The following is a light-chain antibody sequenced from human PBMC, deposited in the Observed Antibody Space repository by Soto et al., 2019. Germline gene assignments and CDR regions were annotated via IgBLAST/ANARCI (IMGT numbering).Light chain of an antibody. V-gene: IGKV3-11*01. J-gene: IGKJ5*01. CDR2: DAS. Sequence: EIVLTQSPATLSLSPGERATPSCRASQSVSSYLAWYQQKPDQAPRLLIYDASDRATGIPARFSGSGSGTDLTLTISSLEPEDFAVYYCQQRSNWPITFGQGTRLEIK. CDR3: QQRSNWPIT. CDR1: QSVSSY.